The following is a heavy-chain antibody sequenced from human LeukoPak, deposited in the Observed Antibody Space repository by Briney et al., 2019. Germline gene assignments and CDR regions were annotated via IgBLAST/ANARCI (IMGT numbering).Heavy chain of an antibody. CDR3: ASGAGSGRLYYYYYMDV. Sequence: ASVKVSCEASGATFSSYAISWVRQAPGQGLEWMGGIIPIFGTANYAQKFQGRVTITADESTSTAYMELSSLRSEDTAVYYCASGAGSGRLYYYYYMDVWGKGTTVTVSS. V-gene: IGHV1-69*13. CDR2: IIPIFGTA. CDR1: GATFSSYA. D-gene: IGHD1-26*01. J-gene: IGHJ6*03.